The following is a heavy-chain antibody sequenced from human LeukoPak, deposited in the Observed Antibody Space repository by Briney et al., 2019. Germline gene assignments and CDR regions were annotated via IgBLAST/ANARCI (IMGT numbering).Heavy chain of an antibody. Sequence: GGSLRLSCAASGFTFRSYGMHWVRQAPGKGLEWVTFIGYDGSNKYYTDSVKGRFTISRDNSKNTLYLQMNSLRAEDTAVYYCAKAYYYDSSGSPGDYWGQGTLVTVSS. CDR1: GFTFRSYG. CDR2: IGYDGSNK. CDR3: AKAYYYDSSGSPGDY. D-gene: IGHD3-22*01. J-gene: IGHJ4*02. V-gene: IGHV3-30*02.